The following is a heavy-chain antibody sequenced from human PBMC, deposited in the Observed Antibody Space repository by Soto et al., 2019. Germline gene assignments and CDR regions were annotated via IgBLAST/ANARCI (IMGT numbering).Heavy chain of an antibody. Sequence: QVQLVQSGAEVKKPGSSVKVSCKASGGTFSSYTISWVRQAPGQGLEWMGRIIPILGIANYAQKFQGRVTITADKSTSTAYRELSSLRSEDTAVYYCARDPGGSGSNEGAYSYYGMDVWGQGTTVTVSS. CDR1: GGTFSSYT. CDR2: IIPILGIA. D-gene: IGHD3-10*01. CDR3: ARDPGGSGSNEGAYSYYGMDV. V-gene: IGHV1-69*08. J-gene: IGHJ6*02.